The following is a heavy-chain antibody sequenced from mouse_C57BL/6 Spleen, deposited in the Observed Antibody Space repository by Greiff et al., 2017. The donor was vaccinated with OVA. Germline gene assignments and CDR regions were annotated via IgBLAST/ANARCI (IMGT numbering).Heavy chain of an antibody. CDR1: GYTFTSYW. J-gene: IGHJ2*01. CDR3: ARRRQLHFDY. D-gene: IGHD3-2*01. Sequence: VQLQQPGAELVMPGASVKLSCKASGYTFTSYWMHWVKQRPGQGLEWIGEIDPSDSYTNYNQKFKGKSTLTVDKYSSTAYMQLSSLTSEDSAVYDCARRRQLHFDYWGQGTTLTISS. CDR2: IDPSDSYT. V-gene: IGHV1-69*01.